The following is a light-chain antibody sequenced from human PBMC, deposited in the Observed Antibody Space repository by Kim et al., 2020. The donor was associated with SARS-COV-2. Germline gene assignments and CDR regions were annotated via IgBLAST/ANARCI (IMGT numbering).Light chain of an antibody. CDR1: SLRNYY. CDR2: GKD. Sequence: SSELTQDPAVSVALGQTFTITCQGDSLRNYYASWYQQKPGQAPVLVIYGKDNRPSGIPDRFSGSSSGNTASLTITGAQAEDEADYYCNSRDSSAILHFVFGPGTKVTVL. CDR3: NSRDSSAILHFV. J-gene: IGLJ1*01. V-gene: IGLV3-19*01.